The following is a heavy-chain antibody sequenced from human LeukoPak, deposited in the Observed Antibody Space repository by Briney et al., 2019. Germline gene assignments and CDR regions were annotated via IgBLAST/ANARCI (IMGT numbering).Heavy chain of an antibody. J-gene: IGHJ4*02. CDR2: INPNSGGT. CDR1: GYTFTGYY. CDR3: ALDSSSWYYFDY. V-gene: IGHV1-2*04. D-gene: IGHD6-13*01. Sequence: ASVKVSCKASGYTFTGYYMHWVRQAPGQGLEWMGWINPNSGGTNYAQKFQGWVTMTRDTSISTAYMELSSLRSEDTAVYYCALDSSSWYYFDYWGQGTLVTVSS.